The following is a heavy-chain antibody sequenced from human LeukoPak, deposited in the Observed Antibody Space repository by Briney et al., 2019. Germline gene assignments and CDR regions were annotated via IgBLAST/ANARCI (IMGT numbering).Heavy chain of an antibody. CDR2: ISGSGGST. V-gene: IGHV3-23*01. Sequence: GSLRLSCAASGFTFSSYAMSWVRQAPGKGLEWVSAISGSGGSTYYADSVKGRFTISRDNSKNTLYRQMNSLRAEDTAVYYCAKGDTAIASTDYWGQGTLVTVSS. D-gene: IGHD5-18*01. CDR1: GFTFSSYA. J-gene: IGHJ4*02. CDR3: AKGDTAIASTDY.